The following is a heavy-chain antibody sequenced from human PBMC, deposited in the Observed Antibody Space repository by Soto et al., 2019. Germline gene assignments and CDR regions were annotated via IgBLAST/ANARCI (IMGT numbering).Heavy chain of an antibody. D-gene: IGHD3-10*01. J-gene: IGHJ4*02. CDR1: GFTFSSYG. CDR3: ARAPIKVRRAFYFDY. V-gene: IGHV3-33*01. Sequence: GGSLRLSCAASGFTFSSYGMHWVRQAPGKGLEWVAVIWYDGSNKYYADSVKGRFTISRDNSKNTLYLQMNSLRAEDTAVYYCARAPIKVRRAFYFDYWGQGTLVTVAS. CDR2: IWYDGSNK.